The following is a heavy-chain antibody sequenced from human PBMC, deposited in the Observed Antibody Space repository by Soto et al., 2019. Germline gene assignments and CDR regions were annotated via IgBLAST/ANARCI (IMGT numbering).Heavy chain of an antibody. CDR1: GYAFSKYG. V-gene: IGHV1-18*04. CDR3: ATSYDSGFDP. J-gene: IGHJ5*02. Sequence: QLQLVQSGAEVERPGASVRVSCKAYGYAFSKYGISWIRQAPGQGLEWMGLIRPDNGDTNYAQKFQGRVTMTTDTSSNTAYMELRSLRSDDTAVYYCATSYDSGFDPWGQGTLVSVSS. D-gene: IGHD5-12*01. CDR2: IRPDNGDT.